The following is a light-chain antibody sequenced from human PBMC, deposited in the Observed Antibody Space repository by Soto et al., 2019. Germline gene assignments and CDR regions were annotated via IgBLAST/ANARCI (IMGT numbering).Light chain of an antibody. Sequence: QSMRTQPASVSGSPGQSITLSCTGTSSDVGGYTFVSWYQQHPGKAPKLLIYEVSNRPSGISNRFSGSKSGNTASLTISGLQAEDEADYYCSSYTSSSTPVFGTGTKV. CDR3: SSYTSSSTPV. V-gene: IGLV2-14*01. CDR1: SSDVGGYTF. CDR2: EVS. J-gene: IGLJ1*01.